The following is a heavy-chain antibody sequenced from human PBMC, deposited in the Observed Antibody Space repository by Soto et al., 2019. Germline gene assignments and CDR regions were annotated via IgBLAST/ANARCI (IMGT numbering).Heavy chain of an antibody. D-gene: IGHD3-10*01. V-gene: IGHV3-72*01. Sequence: GGSLRLSCAASGFTFSDHYMDWVRQAPGKGLEWVGRTRNKANSYTTEYAASVKGRFTISRDDSKNSLYLQMNSLKTEDTAVYYCAVSSGSYYKYYYYGMDVWGQGTTVTVSS. CDR3: AVSSGSYYKYYYYGMDV. CDR1: GFTFSDHY. J-gene: IGHJ6*02. CDR2: TRNKANSYTT.